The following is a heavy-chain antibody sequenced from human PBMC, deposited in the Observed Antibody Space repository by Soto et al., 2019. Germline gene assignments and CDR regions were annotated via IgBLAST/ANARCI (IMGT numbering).Heavy chain of an antibody. J-gene: IGHJ6*01. CDR1: GGSINSGDYY. CDR3: ARDRYYGSGTYYNFYYGMDV. CDR2: IFHSGST. V-gene: IGHV4-30-4*01. D-gene: IGHD3-10*01. Sequence: SETLSLTCTVSGGSINSGDYYWTWVRQPPGKGLEWIGNIFHSGSTYYTPSLQSRVTISLDTSKNHFSLKLSSVAPADTAVYYCARDRYYGSGTYYNFYYGMDVWGQGTTVTVX.